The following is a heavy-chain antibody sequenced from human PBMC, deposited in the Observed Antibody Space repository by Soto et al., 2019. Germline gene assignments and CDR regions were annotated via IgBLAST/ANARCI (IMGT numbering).Heavy chain of an antibody. CDR2: MNPNNGDT. J-gene: IGHJ4*02. CDR3: AREYSTATVPRTSDY. Sequence: ASVKVSCKASGYIFTSYDINWVRQATGQGLEFMGWMNPNNGDTGSAEKFRGRLTMTRNTSIGIAYMELTSLTSEDTAVYFCAREYSTATVPRTSDYWGQGTLVTVSS. V-gene: IGHV1-8*01. D-gene: IGHD4-17*01. CDR1: GYIFTSYD.